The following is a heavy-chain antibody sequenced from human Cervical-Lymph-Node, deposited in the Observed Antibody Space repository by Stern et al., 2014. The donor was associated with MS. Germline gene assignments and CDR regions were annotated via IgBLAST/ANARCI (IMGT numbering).Heavy chain of an antibody. CDR2: VYHSGTA. J-gene: IGHJ4*02. D-gene: IGHD2-2*01. Sequence: QVQLQESGPGLMKPSGTLSLTCAVSGCSISSDNLWSWVRHPPGERQEGIGEVYHSGTANYTPSLKSRVTMSVAKSKNQFSLRLTSVTAADTAVYYCARDFEFQLQCDWGQGALVTVSS. CDR1: GCSISSDNL. CDR3: ARDFEFQLQCD. V-gene: IGHV4-4*02.